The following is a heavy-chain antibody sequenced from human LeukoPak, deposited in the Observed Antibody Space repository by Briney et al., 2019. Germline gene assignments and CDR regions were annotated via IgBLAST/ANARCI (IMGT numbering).Heavy chain of an antibody. V-gene: IGHV4-34*01. CDR3: ARARRLLLAVLDY. D-gene: IGHD3-22*01. Sequence: PSETLPLTYAVYGGSFSGYYWSWIRQPPGKGLEWIGEINHSGSTNYNPSLKSRVTISVDTSKNQFSLKLSSVTAADTAVYYCARARRLLLAVLDYWGQGTLVTVSS. J-gene: IGHJ4*02. CDR1: GGSFSGYY. CDR2: INHSGST.